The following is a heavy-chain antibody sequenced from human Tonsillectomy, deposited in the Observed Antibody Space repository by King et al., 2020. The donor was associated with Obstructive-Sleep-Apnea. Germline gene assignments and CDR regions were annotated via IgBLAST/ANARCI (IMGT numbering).Heavy chain of an antibody. D-gene: IGHD2-2*01. CDR1: GGSISSGVYS. J-gene: IGHJ4*02. V-gene: IGHV4-30-4*07. CDR2: IYYSGRT. CDR3: ARAYQRTSVDY. Sequence: VQLQESGPGLVKPSQTLSLTCAVSGGSISSGVYSWNWIRQPPGKVLEWIGYIYYSGRTYYNPSLTSRVTISVDTSKNQFSLKLSSVTAADTAMYYCARAYQRTSVDYWGQGTLVTVSS.